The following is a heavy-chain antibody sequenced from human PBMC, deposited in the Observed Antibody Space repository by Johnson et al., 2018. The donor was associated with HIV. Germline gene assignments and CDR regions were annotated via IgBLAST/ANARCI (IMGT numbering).Heavy chain of an antibody. CDR2: IKSKTDGGTT. D-gene: IGHD3-3*01. Sequence: VQLVETGGGLVKPGGSLRLSCAASGFTFSDYYMSWIRQAPGKGLEWVGRIKSKTDGGTTDYAAPVKGRFTISRDDSKNTLYLQMNSLKTEDPAVYYCTTGELWNGYYLHDAFDIWGQGTMVTVSS. J-gene: IGHJ3*02. CDR1: GFTFSDYY. CDR3: TTGELWNGYYLHDAFDI. V-gene: IGHV3-15*01.